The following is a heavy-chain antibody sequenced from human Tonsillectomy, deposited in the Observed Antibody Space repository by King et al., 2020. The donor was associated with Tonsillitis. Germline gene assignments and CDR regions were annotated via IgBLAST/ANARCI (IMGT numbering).Heavy chain of an antibody. CDR3: ARARYSNFAANYYYVDV. CDR1: WGSIRGGSVY. V-gene: IGHV4-61*02. Sequence: QMQLQESGPGLVKPSQTLSLSCTVSWGSIRGGSVYWTWFRQPAGKGLECIGRMHTRGTTNHSPSPRGRVTMSIDTSKSQFSLNLTPVTAAGTAVFYGARARYSNFAANYYYVDVWGKGTTVTVSS. D-gene: IGHD4-11*01. J-gene: IGHJ6*03. CDR2: MHTRGTT.